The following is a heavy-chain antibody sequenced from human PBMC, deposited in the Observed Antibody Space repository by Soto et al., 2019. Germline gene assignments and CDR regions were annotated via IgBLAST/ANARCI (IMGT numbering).Heavy chain of an antibody. CDR1: GGSLSSSNW. J-gene: IGHJ5*02. CDR2: SYHSGST. V-gene: IGHV4-4*02. Sequence: SETLSLTCAVSGGSLSSSNWWSWVRQPPGKGLEWIGESYHSGSTNYNPSLKSRVTIPVDKSKNQFSLKLSSVTAADTAVYYCARNGGAEGDWFDPWGQGTLVTVSS. D-gene: IGHD4-17*01. CDR3: ARNGGAEGDWFDP.